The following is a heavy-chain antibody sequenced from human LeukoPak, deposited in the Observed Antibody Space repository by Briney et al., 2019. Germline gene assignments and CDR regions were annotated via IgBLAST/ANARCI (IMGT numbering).Heavy chain of an antibody. Sequence: ASVKVSCKASGYTYTSYDINWVGQATGKGLEWVGIINPSGGTTSYAQKFQGRVTMTTGTSTSTAYMELRSLRSDDTAVYYCARGDIVVVVAALDYWGQGTLVTVSS. CDR3: ARGDIVVVVAALDY. V-gene: IGHV1-46*01. J-gene: IGHJ4*02. CDR1: GYTYTSYD. CDR2: INPSGGTT. D-gene: IGHD2-15*01.